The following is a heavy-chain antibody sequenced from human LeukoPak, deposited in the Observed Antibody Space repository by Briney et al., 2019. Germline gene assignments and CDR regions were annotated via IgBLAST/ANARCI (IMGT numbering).Heavy chain of an antibody. CDR1: GGSISSYC. D-gene: IGHD3-3*01. V-gene: IGHV4-4*07. J-gene: IGHJ6*02. Sequence: SETLSLTCTVSGGSISSYCWSWIRQPAGKGLEWIGRIYTSGSTNYNPSLRSRVAISEDTSRNQFSLRLNSVTAADTAVYYCARHIPVIWSSGYYYGMDVWGQGTTVTVSS. CDR2: IYTSGST. CDR3: ARHIPVIWSSGYYYGMDV.